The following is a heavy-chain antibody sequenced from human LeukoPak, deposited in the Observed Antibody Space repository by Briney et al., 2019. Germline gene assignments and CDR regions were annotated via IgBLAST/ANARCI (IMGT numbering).Heavy chain of an antibody. D-gene: IGHD3-16*01. CDR2: ISSSSRTI. CDR1: GFTYSNYA. CDR3: VRGDRRDF. Sequence: GGSLRLSCAASGFTYSNYAMNWVRQAPGKGLEYVSSISSSSRTIYYVDSVKGRFTTSRDNARKSLYLQMNSLRPEDMAVYYCVRGDRRDFWGQGTLVTVSS. J-gene: IGHJ4*02. V-gene: IGHV3-21*01.